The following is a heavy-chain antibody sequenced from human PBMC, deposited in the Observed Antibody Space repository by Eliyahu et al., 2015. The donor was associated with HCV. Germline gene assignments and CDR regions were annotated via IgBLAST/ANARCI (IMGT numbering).Heavy chain of an antibody. V-gene: IGHV1-46*01. CDR2: INPSGGST. D-gene: IGHD3-3*01. J-gene: IGHJ4*02. CDR3: ASITIFGGGGFDY. CDR1: GYXFTXYY. Sequence: QVQLVQSGAEVKKPGASXXVSCXASGYXFTXYYMXXVRQAPGQGLEWMGIINPSGGSTSYAQKFQGRVTMTRDTSTSTVYMELSSLRSEDTAVYYCASITIFGGGGFDYWGQGTLVTVSS.